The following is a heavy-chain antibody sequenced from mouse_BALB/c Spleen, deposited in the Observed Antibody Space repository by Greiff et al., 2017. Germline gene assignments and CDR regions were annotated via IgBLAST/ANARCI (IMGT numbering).Heavy chain of an antibody. CDR2: INPYNGDT. Sequence: EVKLMESGPELVKPGASVKISCKASGYSFTGYFMYWVKQSHGKSLEWIGRINPYNGDTYYNQKFKGKATLTVDKSSSTAHMELSSLTSEDSTVYDCARSSSYRYDPMDYWGQGTSVTVSA. D-gene: IGHD2-14*01. CDR3: ARSSSYRYDPMDY. V-gene: IGHV1-20*01. J-gene: IGHJ4*01. CDR1: GYSFTGYF.